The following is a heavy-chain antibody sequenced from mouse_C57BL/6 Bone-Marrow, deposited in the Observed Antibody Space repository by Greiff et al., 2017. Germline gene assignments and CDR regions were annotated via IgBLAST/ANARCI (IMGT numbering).Heavy chain of an antibody. CDR1: GFTIKDDY. CDR2: IAPEIGAT. Sequence: EVQLQQSGAELVRPGASVKLSCTASGFTIKDDYIHWVKQRPGQGLEWIGWIAPEIGATEYASKFPGQDTITSDTSSNTAYLQLSSLTSEDTAVYYCSSFEGNDFDFWGQGTPLTVAS. CDR3: SSFEGNDFDF. D-gene: IGHD2-1*01. J-gene: IGHJ2*01. V-gene: IGHV14-4*01.